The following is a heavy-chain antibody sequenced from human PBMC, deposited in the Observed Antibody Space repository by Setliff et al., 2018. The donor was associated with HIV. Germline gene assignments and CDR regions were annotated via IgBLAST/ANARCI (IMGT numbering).Heavy chain of an antibody. V-gene: IGHV3-30*03. CDR2: ISYDGSRI. Sequence: GESLRLSCVASGFTFKDFAMYWVRQAPGKGLEWVSAISYDGSRIHYADSVKGRFTISRDNSKNTLYLQVNSLRPEDTAVYHCASARIPTGGTSTSFDYWGQGTLVTVSS. D-gene: IGHD1-1*01. J-gene: IGHJ4*02. CDR3: ASARIPTGGTSTSFDY. CDR1: GFTFKDFA.